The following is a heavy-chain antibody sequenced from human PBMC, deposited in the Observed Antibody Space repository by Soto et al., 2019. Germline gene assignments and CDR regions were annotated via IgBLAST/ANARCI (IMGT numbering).Heavy chain of an antibody. CDR2: IRWNGSNI. CDR1: GFTFADYA. V-gene: IGHV3-33*08. CDR3: AREETYYDYVWGSYRSYDYYYYGMDV. D-gene: IGHD3-16*02. J-gene: IGHJ6*02. Sequence: GGSLRLSCAASGFTFADYAIHWVRHAPGKGLEWVSGIRWNGSNIDYADAVKGRFTISRDNSKNTLYLQMNSLRAEDTAVYYCAREETYYDYVWGSYRSYDYYYYGMDVWGQGTTVTVSS.